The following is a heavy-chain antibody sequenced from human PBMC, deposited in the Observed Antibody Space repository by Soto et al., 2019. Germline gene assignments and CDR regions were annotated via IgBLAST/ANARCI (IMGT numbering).Heavy chain of an antibody. V-gene: IGHV3-23*01. CDR3: GRDRGPGWHVFDY. J-gene: IGHJ4*02. CDR1: GFTFISYP. D-gene: IGHD1-1*01. CDR2: ISGSGGNT. Sequence: PGGSLRLSCAPSGFTFISYPMSCVRQSSGKGLEWVSIISGSGGNTYYAGSVKGRSTISRENSKHMLYLKMDSLRAEDTAIYYCGRDRGPGWHVFDYWGEGTMVTVSS.